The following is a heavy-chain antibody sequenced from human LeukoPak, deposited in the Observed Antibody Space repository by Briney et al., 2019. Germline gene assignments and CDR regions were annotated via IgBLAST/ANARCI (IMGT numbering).Heavy chain of an antibody. V-gene: IGHV3-11*01. CDR2: ISSSGSIV. CDR3: ARGESRRYFDY. D-gene: IGHD1-26*01. Sequence: GGSLRLSCAASGFTFSDYYMSWIRQAPGKGLEWISYISSSGSIVYYADSVKGRFTTSRDNAKNSLYLQMNSLRAEDTALYYCARGESRRYFDYWGQGTLVTVSS. J-gene: IGHJ4*02. CDR1: GFTFSDYY.